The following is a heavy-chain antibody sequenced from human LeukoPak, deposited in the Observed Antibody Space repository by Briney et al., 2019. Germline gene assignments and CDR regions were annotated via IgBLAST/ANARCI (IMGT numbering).Heavy chain of an antibody. CDR3: ARDNTYNLDY. CDR1: GFTFSSYW. CDR2: IKQDGSQK. J-gene: IGHJ4*02. V-gene: IGHV3-7*01. Sequence: PGGSLRVSCAASGFTFSSYWMSWVRQAPGKGLEWVANIKQDGSQKNYVDSVKGRFTIPRDNAKNSLYLQMISLRAEDTAVYYCARDNTYNLDYWGQGTLVTVSS. D-gene: IGHD1-14*01.